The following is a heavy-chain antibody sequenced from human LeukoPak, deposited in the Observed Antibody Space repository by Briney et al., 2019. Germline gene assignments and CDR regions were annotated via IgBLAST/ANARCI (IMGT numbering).Heavy chain of an antibody. D-gene: IGHD1-26*01. CDR1: GFSFRNYA. CDR2: INTDGRIT. CDR3: TRDGGSFCDFDY. Sequence: GGSLRLSCVASGFSFRNYAIHWVRQAPGKGLEYVSVINTDGRITYYADSVKGRFTISRDDSKNTVYLQMGSLRGEDMAVYYCTRDGGSFCDFDYWGQGALVTVSS. J-gene: IGHJ4*02. V-gene: IGHV3-64*02.